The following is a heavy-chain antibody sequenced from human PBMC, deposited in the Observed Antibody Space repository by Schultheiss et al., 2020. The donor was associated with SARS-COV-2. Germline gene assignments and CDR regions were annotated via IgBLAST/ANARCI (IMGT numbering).Heavy chain of an antibody. D-gene: IGHD3-3*01. CDR2: IKEDGSEK. J-gene: IGHJ6*02. V-gene: IGHV3-7*03. CDR1: GFTVSSNY. CDR3: ARDRGFLEWLFMGGMDV. Sequence: GESLKISCAASGFTVSSNYMSWVRQAPGKGLEWVANIKEDGSEKYYVDSVKGRFTISRDNAKNSLYLQMNSLRAEDTAVYYCARDRGFLEWLFMGGMDVWGQGTTVTVSS.